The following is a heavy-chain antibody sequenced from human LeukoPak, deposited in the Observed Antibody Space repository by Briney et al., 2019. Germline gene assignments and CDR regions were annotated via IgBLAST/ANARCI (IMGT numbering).Heavy chain of an antibody. D-gene: IGHD6-19*01. CDR3: ARDLGSGWIIVDY. CDR1: GYTFTGYY. V-gene: IGHV1-2*02. J-gene: IGHJ4*02. CDR2: INPNSGGT. Sequence: ASVKVSCKASGYTFTGYYIHWVRQAPGQGLEWMGWINPNSGGTNSAQKFQGRVTLTRDTSISTAYLELSSLRSDDTAVHYCARDLGSGWIIVDYWGQGTLVTVSS.